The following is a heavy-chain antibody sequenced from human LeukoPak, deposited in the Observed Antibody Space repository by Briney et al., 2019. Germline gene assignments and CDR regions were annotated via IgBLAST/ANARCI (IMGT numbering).Heavy chain of an antibody. D-gene: IGHD4-17*01. CDR1: GGTFSSYA. J-gene: IGHJ4*02. CDR2: IIPIFGTA. Sequence: ASVKVSCKASGGTFSSYAISWVRQAPGQGLEWMGGIIPIFGTANYAQKFQGRVTITTDESTSTAYMELSSLRSEDTAVYYCARGRRGGRYDYGDLDYWGQGTLVTVSS. V-gene: IGHV1-69*05. CDR3: ARGRRGGRYDYGDLDY.